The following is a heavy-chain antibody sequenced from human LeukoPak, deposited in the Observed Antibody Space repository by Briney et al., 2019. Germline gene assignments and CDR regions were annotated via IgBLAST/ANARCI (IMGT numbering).Heavy chain of an antibody. J-gene: IGHJ4*02. CDR3: ATGRTTTFGVVIVPFDY. Sequence: GGSLRLSCAASGFTFSRYAMSWVRQAPGKGLEWVSAISGSGGSTYYADSVKGRFTISRDNSKNTLYLQMSSLRADDTAVYYCATGRTTTFGVVIVPFDYWGQGTLVTVSS. CDR2: ISGSGGST. V-gene: IGHV3-23*01. CDR1: GFTFSRYA. D-gene: IGHD3-3*01.